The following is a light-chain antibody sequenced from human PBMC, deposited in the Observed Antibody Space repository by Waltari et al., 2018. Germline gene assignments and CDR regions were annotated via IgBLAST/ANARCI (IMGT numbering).Light chain of an antibody. J-gene: IGKJ1*01. CDR3: MQALHTPPT. V-gene: IGKV2-28*01. Sequence: EIVMTQSPLSLPVTPGEPASISCRSSQSLLHSDGYNYLNWYLQKPVQSPQLLIYLSFIRASGIPDRFTGSGAGTDFTRKISRVEAEDVGFYYCMQALHTPPTFGQGTRAEIK. CDR1: QSLLHSDGYNY. CDR2: LSF.